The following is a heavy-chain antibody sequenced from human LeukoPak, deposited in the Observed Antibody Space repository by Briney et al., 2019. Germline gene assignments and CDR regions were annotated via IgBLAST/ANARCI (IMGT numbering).Heavy chain of an antibody. Sequence: GGSLRLSCEVSGFTFSSYAMHWVRQAPGKGLEYVSAISYNGRGTHYAHSVKGRFTISRDNFKNTLYLQMGSLRPEDMAIYYCARAYLVTMTYLGGDWFDPWGQGTLVTVSS. CDR3: ARAYLVTMTYLGGDWFDP. J-gene: IGHJ5*02. CDR2: ISYNGRGT. CDR1: GFTFSSYA. V-gene: IGHV3-64*01. D-gene: IGHD3-22*01.